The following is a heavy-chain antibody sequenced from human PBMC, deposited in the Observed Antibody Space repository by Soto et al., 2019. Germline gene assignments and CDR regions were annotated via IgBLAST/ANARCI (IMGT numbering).Heavy chain of an antibody. V-gene: IGHV1-69*01. Sequence: QVQPLQSGAEVKKPGSSVKFACRASGGTFSSYAISWVRQAPGQWLEWMGGIFASFGPANYAQQFQGRVPIAADEFTSTAYKELSSHRSEDTAVYYYARPSQPSYDILTGYYTAWCQGTLVTVSS. CDR1: GGTFSSYA. J-gene: IGHJ4*02. D-gene: IGHD3-9*01. CDR3: ARPSQPSYDILTGYYTA. CDR2: IFASFGPA.